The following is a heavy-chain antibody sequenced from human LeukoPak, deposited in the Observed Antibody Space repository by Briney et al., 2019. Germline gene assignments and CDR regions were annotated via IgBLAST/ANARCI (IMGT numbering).Heavy chain of an antibody. D-gene: IGHD2-2*01. V-gene: IGHV3-9*01. CDR3: AKGYCSITSCLVDY. CDR1: GFTFDDYA. Sequence: PGGSLRLSCAASGFTFDDYAMHWVRQAPGKGLEWVSGISGNGGSIGYAASVKGRFTISRDNAKNTLYLQMNSMRAEDTALYYCAKGYCSITSCLVDYWGQGTLVTVSS. CDR2: ISGNGGSI. J-gene: IGHJ4*02.